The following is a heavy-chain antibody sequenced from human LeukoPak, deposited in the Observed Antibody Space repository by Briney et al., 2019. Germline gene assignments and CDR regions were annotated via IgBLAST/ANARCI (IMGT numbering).Heavy chain of an antibody. CDR1: GYTFTSYY. CDR2: INPSGGST. CDR3: ARDVNSGMVYATFDY. D-gene: IGHD2-8*01. J-gene: IGHJ4*02. Sequence: ASVKVSCKEAGYTFTSYYMHWVRQAPGQGLEWMGIINPSGGSTSYAQKFQGRVTMTRDTSTSTVYMELSSLRSEDTAVYYCARDVNSGMVYATFDYWGQGTLVTVSS. V-gene: IGHV1-46*01.